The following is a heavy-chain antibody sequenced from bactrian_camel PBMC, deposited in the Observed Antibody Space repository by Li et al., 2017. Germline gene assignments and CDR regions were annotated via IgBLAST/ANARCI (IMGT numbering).Heavy chain of an antibody. V-gene: IGHV3S63*01. J-gene: IGHJ4*01. Sequence: HVQLVESGGGSVQAGESLRLSCAALGYRWRFNSMAWFRQFPGKEREGVAAMYTGGTSGGSTYYADSVKGRFTISRDDAESAVYLQMNSLTQEDTAMYYCAAARVCVYSVRWALDSASYNYWGQGTQVTVS. CDR2: TGGTSGGST. CDR1: GYRWRFNS. D-gene: IGHD2*01. CDR3: AAARVCVYSVRWALDSASYNY.